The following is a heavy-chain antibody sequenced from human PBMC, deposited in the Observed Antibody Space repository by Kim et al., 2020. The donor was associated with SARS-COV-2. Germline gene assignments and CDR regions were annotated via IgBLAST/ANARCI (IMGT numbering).Heavy chain of an antibody. CDR1: GFTFSSYW. CDR3: ARDGLYYYGSGIYYSVNHYYSYGMDV. J-gene: IGHJ6*02. D-gene: IGHD3-10*01. CDR2: IKQDGSEK. Sequence: GGSLRLSCAASGFTFSSYWMSWVRQAPGKGLEWVANIKQDGSEKYYVDSVKGRFTISRDNAKNSLYLQMNSLRAEDTAVYYCARDGLYYYGSGIYYSVNHYYSYGMDVWGQGTTVTVSS. V-gene: IGHV3-7*03.